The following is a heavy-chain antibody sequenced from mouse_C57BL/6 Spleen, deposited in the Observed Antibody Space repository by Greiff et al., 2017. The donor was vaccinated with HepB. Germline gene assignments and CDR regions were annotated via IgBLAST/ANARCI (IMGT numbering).Heavy chain of an antibody. CDR3: AAHYYGSSYGAY. D-gene: IGHD1-1*01. CDR1: GFTFSSYT. V-gene: IGHV5-9*01. J-gene: IGHJ3*01. CDR2: ISGGGGNT. Sequence: EVQLQESGGGLVKPGGSLKLSCAASGFTFSSYTMSWVRQTPEKRLEWVATISGGGGNTYYPDSVKGRFTISRDNAKNTLYLQMSSLRSEDTALYYCAAHYYGSSYGAYWGQGTLVTVSA.